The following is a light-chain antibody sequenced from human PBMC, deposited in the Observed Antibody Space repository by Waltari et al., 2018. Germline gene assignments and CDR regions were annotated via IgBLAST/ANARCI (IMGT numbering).Light chain of an antibody. CDR3: QQYYDYPRT. J-gene: IGKJ1*01. V-gene: IGKV1-8*01. CDR2: AAS. Sequence: AIRMTQSPSSFSASTGDRVTITCRASQAIDSYLAWYRQKPGRVPKLLISAASTLQSGVPSRFTGSGSGTDFTLTINCLQSEDFATYYCQQYYDYPRTFGQGTKVEVK. CDR1: QAIDSY.